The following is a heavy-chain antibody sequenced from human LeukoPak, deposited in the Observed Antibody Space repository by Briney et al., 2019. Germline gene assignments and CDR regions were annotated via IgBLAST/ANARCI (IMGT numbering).Heavy chain of an antibody. CDR1: GGTFSSYA. Sequence: SVKVSCKASGGTFSSYAISWVRQAPGQGLEWMGGIIPIFGTANYAQKFQGRVTITTDESTSTAYMELSSLRSEDTAVYYCARTHSSLIPGYYYYMDVWGKGTTVTVSS. V-gene: IGHV1-69*05. J-gene: IGHJ6*03. D-gene: IGHD6-13*01. CDR3: ARTHSSLIPGYYYYMDV. CDR2: IIPIFGTA.